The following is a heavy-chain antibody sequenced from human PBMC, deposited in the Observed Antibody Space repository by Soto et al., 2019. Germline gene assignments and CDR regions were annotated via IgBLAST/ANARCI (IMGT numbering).Heavy chain of an antibody. CDR3: ARRGYGSRGPNVYMYV. D-gene: IGHD6-13*01. CDR2: ISNNGSHT. V-gene: IGHV3-64*01. Sequence: EAQLVESGGGLVQPGGSLRLSCAASGFTFSNYEMHWVRQAPGKGLVYVSGISNNGSHTDYEKSLKGRFTISRDNYENTLYLQMGSLRAEDMDLYYCARRGYGSRGPNVYMYVWGKGTTVTVSS. CDR1: GFTFSNYE. J-gene: IGHJ6*03.